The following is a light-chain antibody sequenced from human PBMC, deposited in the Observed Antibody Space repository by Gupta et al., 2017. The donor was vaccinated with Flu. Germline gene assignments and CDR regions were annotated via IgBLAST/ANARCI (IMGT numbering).Light chain of an antibody. J-gene: IGKJ1*01. Sequence: DIQLTQSPSSLSASVGDRVTITCRASQRISSYLNWYQQKPGKAPKLLIYAASRVQSGVPSRFSGSGSGTDFTLTISRLQPEDFATYYCQHSNSTPGTFGQGTKVEIK. CDR2: AAS. V-gene: IGKV1-39*01. CDR1: QRISSY. CDR3: QHSNSTPGT.